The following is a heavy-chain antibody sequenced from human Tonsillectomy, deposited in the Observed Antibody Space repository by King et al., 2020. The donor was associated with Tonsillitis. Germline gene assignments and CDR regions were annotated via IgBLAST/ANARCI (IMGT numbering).Heavy chain of an antibody. V-gene: IGHV3-21*01. D-gene: IGHD6-6*01. J-gene: IGHJ4*02. CDR1: GFTFSSYS. CDR3: ARAYSSSSPFDY. CDR2: ISSSSSYI. Sequence: VQLVESGGGLVKPGGSLRLSCAASGFTFSSYSMNWVRQAPGKGLEWVSSISSSSSYIYYADSGKGRFTISRDNAKNSLYLQMNSLRAEDTAVYYCARAYSSSSPFDYWGQGTLVTVSS.